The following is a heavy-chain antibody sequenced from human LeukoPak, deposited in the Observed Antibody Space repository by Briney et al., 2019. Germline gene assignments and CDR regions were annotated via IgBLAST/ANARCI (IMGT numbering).Heavy chain of an antibody. D-gene: IGHD5-24*01. J-gene: IGHJ4*02. CDR3: AKELRDGYNYDY. Sequence: GGSLRLSCAASGFTFSSYGMHWVRQAPGKGLGWVAVISYDGSNKYYADSVKGRFTISRDNSKNTLYLQMNSLRAEDTAVYYCAKELRDGYNYDYWGQGTLVTVSS. V-gene: IGHV3-30*18. CDR2: ISYDGSNK. CDR1: GFTFSSYG.